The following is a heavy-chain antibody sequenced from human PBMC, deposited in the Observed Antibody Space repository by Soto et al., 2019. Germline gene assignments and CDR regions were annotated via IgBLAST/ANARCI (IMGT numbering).Heavy chain of an antibody. CDR3: AREVYYYYYCMDV. V-gene: IGHV3-30-3*01. CDR2: ISYDGSNK. J-gene: IGHJ6*02. Sequence: GGSLRLSCAASGFTFSSYAMHWVRQAPGKGLEWVAVISYDGSNKYYADSVKGRFTISRDNSKNTLYLQMNSLRAEDTAGYYCAREVYYYYYCMDVWGQGTTVPVSS. CDR1: GFTFSSYA.